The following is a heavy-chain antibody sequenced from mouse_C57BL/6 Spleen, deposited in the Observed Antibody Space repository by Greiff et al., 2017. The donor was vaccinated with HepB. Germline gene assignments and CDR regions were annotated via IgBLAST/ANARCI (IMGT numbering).Heavy chain of an antibody. J-gene: IGHJ1*03. Sequence: QLQQSGPELVKPGTSVKISCKASGYAFSSSWMNWVKQRPGKGLEWIGRIYPGDGDTNYNGKFKGKATLTADKSSSTAYMQLSSLTSEDSAVYFCARGDYYGSSWYFDVWGTGTTVTVSS. CDR2: IYPGDGDT. V-gene: IGHV1-82*01. CDR3: ARGDYYGSSWYFDV. D-gene: IGHD1-1*01. CDR1: GYAFSSSW.